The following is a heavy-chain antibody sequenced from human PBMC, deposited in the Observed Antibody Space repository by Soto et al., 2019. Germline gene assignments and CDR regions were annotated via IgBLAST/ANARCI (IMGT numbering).Heavy chain of an antibody. CDR3: ASLGYYDSSGYWAFGAFDI. J-gene: IGHJ3*02. D-gene: IGHD3-22*01. CDR1: GYTFTSYS. V-gene: IGHV1-18*01. CDR2: ISAYNGNT. Sequence: ASVKVSCKASGYTFTSYSISWVRQAPGQGLEWMGWISAYNGNTNYAQKLQGRVTMTTDTSTSTAYMELRSLRSDDTAVYYCASLGYYDSSGYWAFGAFDIWGQGTMVTVSS.